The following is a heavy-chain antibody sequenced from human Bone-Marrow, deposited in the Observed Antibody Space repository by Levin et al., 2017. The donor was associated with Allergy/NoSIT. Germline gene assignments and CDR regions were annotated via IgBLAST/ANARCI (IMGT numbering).Heavy chain of an antibody. CDR2: FTSRGYT. V-gene: IGHV4-39*02. CDR1: NDSIDSLTYY. J-gene: IGHJ2*01. CDR3: ARLPLRWHFEV. Sequence: SETLSLTCTVSNDSIDSLTYYWGWLRQSPGKGLEWIATFTSRGYTFYNPSLKSRVTISGDTSKNHLALSLTAVSAADTASYYCARLPLRWHFEVWGRGTLVTVSS.